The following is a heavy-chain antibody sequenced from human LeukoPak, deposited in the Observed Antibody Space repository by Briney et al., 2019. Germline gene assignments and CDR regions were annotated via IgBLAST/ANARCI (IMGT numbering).Heavy chain of an antibody. Sequence: GGSLRLSCAASGFTVSSNSMSWVRQAPAKGLEWVSVIYSGENTYYADSVRGRFTISRDNAKNTLYLQMNSLRAEDTAVYYCARGGAAAAFDYWGQGTLVAVSS. J-gene: IGHJ4*02. V-gene: IGHV3-66*01. CDR1: GFTVSSNS. CDR2: IYSGENT. D-gene: IGHD6-13*01. CDR3: ARGGAAAAFDY.